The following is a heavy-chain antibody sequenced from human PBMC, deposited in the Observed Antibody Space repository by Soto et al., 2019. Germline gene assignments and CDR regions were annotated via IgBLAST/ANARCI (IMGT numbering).Heavy chain of an antibody. J-gene: IGHJ6*02. CDR1: GYTFTGYY. V-gene: IGHV1-2*04. D-gene: IGHD6-19*01. Sequence: ASVKVSCKASGYTFTGYYMHWVRQAPGQGLEWMGWINPNSGGTDYAQKFQGWVTMTRDTSISTAYMELSRLRSDDTAVYYCARGGIAVAGKNYYYGMDVWGQGTTVTVSS. CDR3: ARGGIAVAGKNYYYGMDV. CDR2: INPNSGGT.